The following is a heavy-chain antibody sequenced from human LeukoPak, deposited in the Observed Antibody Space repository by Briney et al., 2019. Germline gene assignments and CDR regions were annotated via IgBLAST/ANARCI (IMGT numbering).Heavy chain of an antibody. V-gene: IGHV3-23*01. CDR3: AKSWCYDSSGYYPLDY. CDR2: INASGGST. J-gene: IGHJ4*02. Sequence: PGGSLRLSCAASGFTFSSCAMSWVRQAPGKGLEWVSTINASGGSTYYADSVKGRFTISRDNSKNTLYLQMNSLRAEDTAVYYCAKSWCYDSSGYYPLDYWGQGTLVTVSS. CDR1: GFTFSSCA. D-gene: IGHD3-22*01.